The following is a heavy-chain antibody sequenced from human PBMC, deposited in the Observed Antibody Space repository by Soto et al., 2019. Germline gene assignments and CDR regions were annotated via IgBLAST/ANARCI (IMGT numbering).Heavy chain of an antibody. CDR2: LDGAGGST. CDR1: GFTFSYFA. V-gene: IGHV3-23*01. D-gene: IGHD3-10*01. J-gene: IGHJ6*02. CDR3: AAPRDEYGSGVSWFTYGMDI. Sequence: DGSRNRSCLAAGFTFSYFAMTLVRPVPGRGLEWVASLDGAGGSTYYAESVRGRFSISRDNSQNTLFLQMKRLTVDDTAIYYCAAPRDEYGSGVSWFTYGMDIWGQGTTVTGSS.